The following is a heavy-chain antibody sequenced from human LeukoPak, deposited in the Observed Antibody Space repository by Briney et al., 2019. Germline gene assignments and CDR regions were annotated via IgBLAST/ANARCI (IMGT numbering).Heavy chain of an antibody. J-gene: IGHJ3*01. CDR1: GGSISSGDSY. V-gene: IGHV4-31*03. Sequence: SQTLSLTCTVSGGSISSGDSYWSWIRQLPGKGLEWIGYIYYSGTTYYNPSLKSRLTISVDTSKNQFSLRLSSVTAADTAVYYCARNGYCSGGSCYSNNAFDVWDQGTMVTVSS. CDR2: IYYSGTT. CDR3: ARNGYCSGGSCYSNNAFDV. D-gene: IGHD2-15*01.